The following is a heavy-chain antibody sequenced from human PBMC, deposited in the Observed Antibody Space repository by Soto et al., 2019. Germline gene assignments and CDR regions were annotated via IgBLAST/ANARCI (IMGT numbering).Heavy chain of an antibody. J-gene: IGHJ4*02. CDR3: AKGGYNYGFLFDC. V-gene: IGHV3-23*01. D-gene: IGHD5-18*01. CDR2: ISGSGSST. CDR1: GFTFSSYT. Sequence: PGGSLRLSCAASGFTFSSYTMSWVRQAPGKGLEWVSTISGSGSSTYSADSVKGRFTISRDNSKNTLYLQMNSLRAEDTAVYYCAKGGYNYGFLFDCWGQGTLVTVSS.